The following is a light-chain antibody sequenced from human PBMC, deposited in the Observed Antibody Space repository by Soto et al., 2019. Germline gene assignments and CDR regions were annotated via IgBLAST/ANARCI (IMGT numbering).Light chain of an antibody. Sequence: DIQMTQSPSSLSASVGDRVTITCRAXXXXXXXLNWYQQKPGQAPKLLIYAASSLQSGVPSRFSGSGSGTDFTLTISSXQPEDFATYYCQQSYSTPLTFGGGTKVEIK. CDR2: AAS. CDR3: QQSYSTPLT. CDR1: XXXXXX. J-gene: IGKJ4*01. V-gene: IGKV1-39*01.